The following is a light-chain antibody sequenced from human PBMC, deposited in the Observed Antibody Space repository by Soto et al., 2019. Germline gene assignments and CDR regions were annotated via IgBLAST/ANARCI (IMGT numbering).Light chain of an antibody. CDR2: GAS. V-gene: IGKV3-20*01. Sequence: EIVLTQSPATLSLSPGERANLSCRASQSVSSYLAWYQQKPGQAPRLLIYGASSRATGIPDGFSGSGSGTDFTLTISRLEPEDFAVYYCQQYGSSLWTFGQGTKVDIK. CDR1: QSVSSY. J-gene: IGKJ1*01. CDR3: QQYGSSLWT.